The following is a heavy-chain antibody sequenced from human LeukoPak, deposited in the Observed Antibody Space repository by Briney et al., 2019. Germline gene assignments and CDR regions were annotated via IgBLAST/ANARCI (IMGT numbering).Heavy chain of an antibody. Sequence: GGSLRLSCAASGFTFSSYWMSWLRQAPGKGLEGVANIKQDGSEKYYVDSVKGRFTISRDNAKNSLYLQMNSLRAEDTAVYYCARDSSPQQQLVTASSLDYWGQGTLVTVSS. CDR1: GFTFSSYW. CDR2: IKQDGSEK. CDR3: ARDSSPQQQLVTASSLDY. V-gene: IGHV3-7*01. J-gene: IGHJ4*02. D-gene: IGHD6-13*01.